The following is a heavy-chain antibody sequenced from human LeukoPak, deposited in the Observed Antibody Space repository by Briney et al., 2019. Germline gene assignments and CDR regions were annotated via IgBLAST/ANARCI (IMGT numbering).Heavy chain of an antibody. J-gene: IGHJ6*03. Sequence: GGSLRLSCAAAGFTLHSYWMHWVRQAPGKGLVWVSRMNIDGNRLEYADCVKGRFTIYRDIVKDTLYLQMGSLRDEDTAVYFCAREVEAVLRAMAVYYYDDMDVWGKRTTVTVSS. CDR2: MNIDGNRL. V-gene: IGHV3-74*01. D-gene: IGHD5-18*01. CDR1: GFTLHSYW. CDR3: AREVEAVLRAMAVYYYDDMDV.